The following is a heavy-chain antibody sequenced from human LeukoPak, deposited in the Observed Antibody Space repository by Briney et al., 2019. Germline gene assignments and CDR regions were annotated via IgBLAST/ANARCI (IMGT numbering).Heavy chain of an antibody. CDR2: TIPIFGTA. CDR1: GGTCSSYA. D-gene: IGHD3-3*01. J-gene: IGHJ5*02. V-gene: IGHV1-69*05. CDR3: ATGVLRFLEWSSPSRTSWFDP. Sequence: SVKVSCKASGGTCSSYAISWVRQAPGQGLEWMGGTIPIFGTANYAQKFQGRVTITTDESTSTAYMELSSLRSEDTAVYYCATGVLRFLEWSSPSRTSWFDPWGQGTLVTVSS.